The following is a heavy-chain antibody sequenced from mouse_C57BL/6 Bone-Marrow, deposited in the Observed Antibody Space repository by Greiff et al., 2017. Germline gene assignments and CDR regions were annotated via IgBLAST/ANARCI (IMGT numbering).Heavy chain of an antibody. V-gene: IGHV5-6*01. CDR3: ARPYYAMDY. J-gene: IGHJ4*01. CDR1: GFTFSSYG. CDR2: ISSGGSYT. Sequence: EVMLVASGGDLVKPGGSLKLSCAASGFTFSSYGMSWVRQTPDKRLEWVATISSGGSYTYYPDSVKGRFTISRDNAKNTLYLQMSSLKSEDTAMYYCARPYYAMDYWGQGTSVTVSS.